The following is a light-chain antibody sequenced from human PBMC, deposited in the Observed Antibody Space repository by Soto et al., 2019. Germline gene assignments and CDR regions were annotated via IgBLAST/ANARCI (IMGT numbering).Light chain of an antibody. CDR3: SSYTSSSTWV. V-gene: IGLV2-14*01. CDR1: SSDVGGYNY. Sequence: QSALTQPASVSGSPGQSITISCTGTSSDVGGYNYVSWYEQHPGKAPKLMIYAVSNRPSGVSNRFSGSKSGNTASLTISGLQAEDEDDYYCSSYTSSSTWVFGGGTKVTVL. J-gene: IGLJ3*02. CDR2: AVS.